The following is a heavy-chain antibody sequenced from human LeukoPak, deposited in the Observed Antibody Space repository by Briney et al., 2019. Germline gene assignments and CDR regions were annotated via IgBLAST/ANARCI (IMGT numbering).Heavy chain of an antibody. V-gene: IGHV4-34*01. D-gene: IGHD1-14*01. CDR2: INHSGST. CDR1: GGSFSGYY. Sequence: SETLSLTCAVYGGSFSGYYWSWIRQPPGKGLEWIGEINHSGSTNYNPSLKSRVTISVDTSKNQFSLKLSSVTAADTAVYYCARQGHRTGAFDIWGQGTMVTVSS. CDR3: ARQGHRTGAFDI. J-gene: IGHJ3*02.